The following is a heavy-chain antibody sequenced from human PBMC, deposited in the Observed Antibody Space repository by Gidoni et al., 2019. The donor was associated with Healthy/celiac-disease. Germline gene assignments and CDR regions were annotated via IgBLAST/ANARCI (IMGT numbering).Heavy chain of an antibody. D-gene: IGHD3-22*01. Sequence: QLQLQESGPGLVKPSETLSLTCTVSGGSISSSSYYWGWIRQPPGKGLEWIGSIYYSGSTYYNPSLKSRVTISVDTSKNQFSLKLSSVTAADTAVYYCARLADSGYYGYWGQGTLVTVSS. V-gene: IGHV4-39*01. J-gene: IGHJ4*02. CDR2: IYYSGST. CDR3: ARLADSGYYGY. CDR1: GGSISSSSYY.